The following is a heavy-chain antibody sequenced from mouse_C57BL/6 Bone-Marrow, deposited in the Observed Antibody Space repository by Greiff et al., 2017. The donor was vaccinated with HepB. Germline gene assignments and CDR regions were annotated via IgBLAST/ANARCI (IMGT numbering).Heavy chain of an antibody. CDR3: ARGDGSSSYYAMDY. D-gene: IGHD1-1*01. CDR2: INPNNGGT. Sequence: EVQVVESGPELVKPGASVKMSCKASGYTFTDYNMHWVKQSHGKSLEWIGYINPNNGGTSYNQKFKGKATLTVNKSSSTAYMELRSLTSEDSAVYYCARGDGSSSYYAMDYWGQGTSVTVSS. CDR1: GYTFTDYN. J-gene: IGHJ4*01. V-gene: IGHV1-22*01.